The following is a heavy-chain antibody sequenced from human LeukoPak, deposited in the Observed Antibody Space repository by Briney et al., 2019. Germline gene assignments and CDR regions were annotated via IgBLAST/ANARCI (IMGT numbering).Heavy chain of an antibody. CDR1: GYSFSNYD. D-gene: IGHD3-10*01. V-gene: IGHV1-8*01. CDR3: ARGGTLVRGVTLLSGMDV. J-gene: IGHJ6*02. CDR2: MNPNSGNT. Sequence: ASVKVSCKTSGYSFSNYDINWVRQATGQGLEWIAWMNPNSGNTGIYAQNFQGRITMTRDTSISTAYMELSSLTSEDTAVYYCARGGTLVRGVTLLSGMDVWGQGTTVTVS.